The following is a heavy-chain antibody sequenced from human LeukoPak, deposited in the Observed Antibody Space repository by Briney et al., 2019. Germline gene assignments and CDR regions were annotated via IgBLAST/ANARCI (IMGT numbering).Heavy chain of an antibody. Sequence: SETLSLTCTVSGGSISPYYWSWIRQPPGKGLEWIGYIYYSGSTYYNPSLKSRVTISVDTSKNQFSLKLSSVTAADTAVYYCARAPLVVPAAIGAWYYYYYMDVWGKGTTVTVSS. D-gene: IGHD2-2*02. CDR2: IYYSGST. CDR1: GGSISPYY. CDR3: ARAPLVVPAAIGAWYYYYYMDV. V-gene: IGHV4-59*08. J-gene: IGHJ6*03.